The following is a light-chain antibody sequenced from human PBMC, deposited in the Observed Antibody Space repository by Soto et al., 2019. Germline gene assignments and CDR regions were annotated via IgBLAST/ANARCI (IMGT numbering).Light chain of an antibody. CDR3: QQFNVYPLT. CDR1: QGIRDF. J-gene: IGKJ4*01. Sequence: DIQLTQSQSFLSASVGDRVTITCRASQGIRDFLAWYQQKPGKAPKLLIYAASTLQTGVPTRFSGIASGTECTLIISSLQAAEFATYYCQQFNVYPLTFGGGTKVEIK. V-gene: IGKV1-9*01. CDR2: AAS.